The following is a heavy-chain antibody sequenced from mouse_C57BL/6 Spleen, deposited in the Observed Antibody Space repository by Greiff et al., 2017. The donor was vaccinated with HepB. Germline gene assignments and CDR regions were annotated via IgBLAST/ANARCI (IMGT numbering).Heavy chain of an antibody. CDR1: GFTFSSYA. Sequence: EVQVVASGGGLVKPGGSLKLSCAASGFTFSSYAMSWVRQTPEKRLEWVATISDGGSYTYYPDNVKGRFTISRDNAKNNLYLQMSHLKSEDTAMYYCARVGRRYAMDYWGQGTSVTVSS. V-gene: IGHV5-4*01. CDR2: ISDGGSYT. J-gene: IGHJ4*01. CDR3: ARVGRRYAMDY.